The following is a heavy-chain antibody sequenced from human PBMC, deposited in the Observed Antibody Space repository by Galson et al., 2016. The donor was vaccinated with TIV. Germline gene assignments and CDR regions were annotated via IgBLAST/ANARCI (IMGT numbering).Heavy chain of an antibody. D-gene: IGHD1-26*01. V-gene: IGHV1-69*04. J-gene: IGHJ4*02. CDR2: IIPIPGIT. CDR3: ARGGSGSAIDY. Sequence: SVKVSCKASRGTFSSYAISWVRQAPGQGLEWMGRIIPIPGITNYAQKFQGRVTITVDEFTSTANMELSSLKSDDTAVYYCARGGSGSAIDYWGQGVLVTVSS. CDR1: RGTFSSYA.